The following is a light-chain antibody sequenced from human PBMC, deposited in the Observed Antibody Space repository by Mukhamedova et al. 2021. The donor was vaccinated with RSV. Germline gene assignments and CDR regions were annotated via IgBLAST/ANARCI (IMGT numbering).Light chain of an antibody. CDR2: DAS. J-gene: IGKJ2*03. V-gene: IGKV1-27*01. Sequence: WYQRRVHGKAPKLLIYDASNLETGVPSRFSGSGSGTDFTLTISSLQPEDVATYYCQKYNSAPYSFGQGTKLEIK. CDR3: QKYNSAPYS.